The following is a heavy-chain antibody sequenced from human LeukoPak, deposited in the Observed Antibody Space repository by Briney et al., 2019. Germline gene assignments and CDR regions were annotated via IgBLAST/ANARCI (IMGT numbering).Heavy chain of an antibody. CDR1: GFTFSGYA. V-gene: IGHV3-21*01. CDR2: ISSSSSYI. J-gene: IGHJ5*02. CDR3: ARDPLPTAS. Sequence: PGGSLRLSCAASGFTFSGYAISWVRQAPGKGLEWVSPISSSSSYIYYADSVKGRFTISRDNAKNSLYLQMNSLRAEDTAVYYCARDPLPTASWGQGTLVTVSS.